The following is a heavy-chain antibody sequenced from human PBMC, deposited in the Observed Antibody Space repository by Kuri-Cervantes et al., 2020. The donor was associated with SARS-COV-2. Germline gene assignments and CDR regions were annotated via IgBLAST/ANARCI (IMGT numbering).Heavy chain of an antibody. V-gene: IGHV3-30*01. J-gene: IGHJ6*02. Sequence: GESLKISCAASGFTFSSYAMHWVRQAPGKGLEWVAVISYDGSNKYYADSVKGRFTISRDNSKNTLYLQMNSLRSDDTAVYYCARENLAEVEGMDVWGQGTTVTV. CDR3: ARENLAEVEGMDV. D-gene: IGHD1-1*01. CDR2: ISYDGSNK. CDR1: GFTFSSYA.